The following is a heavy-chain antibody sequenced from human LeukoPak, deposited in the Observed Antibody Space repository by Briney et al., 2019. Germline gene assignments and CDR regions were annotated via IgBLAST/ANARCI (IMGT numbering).Heavy chain of an antibody. D-gene: IGHD3-22*01. Sequence: GGSLRLSCAASGFTFSSYSMNWVRQAPGEGLEWVSYISSSSSTIYYADSVKGRFTISRDNAKNSLYLQMNSLRAEDTAVYYCAREPKYYYDSSDYYASWGQGTLVTVSS. CDR1: GFTFSSYS. CDR3: AREPKYYYDSSDYYAS. CDR2: ISSSSSTI. V-gene: IGHV3-48*01. J-gene: IGHJ5*02.